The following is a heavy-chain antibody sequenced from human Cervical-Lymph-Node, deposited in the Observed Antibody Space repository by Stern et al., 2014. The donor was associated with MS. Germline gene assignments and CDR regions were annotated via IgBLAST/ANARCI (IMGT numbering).Heavy chain of an antibody. CDR3: ARGSGDNWFDP. CDR2: VIPFVGIS. CDR1: GG. J-gene: IGHJ5*02. Sequence: VQLVESGAEVKKPGSSVKVSCKSSGGISWVRQAPGHGLEWMGGVIPFVGISNYAQKFQGRVTITADTSTNTTYLHLSRLTSADTAVYYCARGSGDNWFDPWGQGTLVTVSS. D-gene: IGHD3-10*01. V-gene: IGHV1-69*17.